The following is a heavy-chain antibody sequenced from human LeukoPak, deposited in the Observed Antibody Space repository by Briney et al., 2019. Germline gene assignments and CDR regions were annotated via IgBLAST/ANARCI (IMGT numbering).Heavy chain of an antibody. Sequence: SVKVSXKASGGTFSSYAISWVRQAPGQGLEWIGGIIPIFGTANYAQKFQGRVTITADESTSTACMELSSLRSEDTAVYYCARDHCSSTSCYLYFQHWGQGTLVTVSS. CDR3: ARDHCSSTSCYLYFQH. V-gene: IGHV1-69*13. CDR2: IIPIFGTA. CDR1: GGTFSSYA. D-gene: IGHD2-2*01. J-gene: IGHJ1*01.